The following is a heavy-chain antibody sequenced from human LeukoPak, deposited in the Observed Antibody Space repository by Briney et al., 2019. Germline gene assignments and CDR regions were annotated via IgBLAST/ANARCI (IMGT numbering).Heavy chain of an antibody. Sequence: GGSLRLSCAASGLTFSSYAMSWVRQAPGKGLEWVSAISGSGGSTYYADSVKGRFTISRDNSKNTLYLQMNSLRAEDTAVYYCAREPDNYLSYYMDVWGKGTTVTISS. J-gene: IGHJ6*03. CDR2: ISGSGGST. CDR3: AREPDNYLSYYMDV. D-gene: IGHD5-24*01. CDR1: GLTFSSYA. V-gene: IGHV3-23*01.